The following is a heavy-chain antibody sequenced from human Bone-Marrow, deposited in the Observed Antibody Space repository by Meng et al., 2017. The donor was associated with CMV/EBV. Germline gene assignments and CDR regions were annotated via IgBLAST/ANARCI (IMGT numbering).Heavy chain of an antibody. J-gene: IGHJ4*02. CDR2: INWNGGST. Sequence: GESLKISCAASGFTFDDYGMSWVRQAPGKGLEWVSGINWNGGSTGYADSVKGRFTISRDNAKNSLYLQMNSLRAEDTAVYYCARDWADGSVDYWGQGTLVTVSS. CDR3: ARDWADGSVDY. CDR1: GFTFDDYG. V-gene: IGHV3-20*04. D-gene: IGHD2-15*01.